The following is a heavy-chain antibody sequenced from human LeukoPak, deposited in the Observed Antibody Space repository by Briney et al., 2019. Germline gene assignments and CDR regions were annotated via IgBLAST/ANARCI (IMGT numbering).Heavy chain of an antibody. J-gene: IGHJ4*02. V-gene: IGHV1-69*08. CDR1: GGTFSSYS. D-gene: IGHD1-7*01. CDR3: AREAKTSNWNSVPYLDY. Sequence: SVKVSCKASGGTFSSYSFTWVRQAPGQGLEWMGRIIPMFNTANYAQDFQGRITITADKSASTAYMELITLRSEDTAVYYCAREAKTSNWNSVPYLDYWGQGTLVTVSS. CDR2: IIPMFNTA.